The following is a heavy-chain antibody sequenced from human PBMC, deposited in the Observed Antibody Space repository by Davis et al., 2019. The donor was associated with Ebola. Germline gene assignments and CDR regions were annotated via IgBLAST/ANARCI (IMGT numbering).Heavy chain of an antibody. CDR2: IRPDGGDK. V-gene: IGHV3-30*02. CDR3: ARDRNWGCEY. Sequence: PGGSLRLSCAASGFTFSNYIMSWVRQAPGKGLEWVAFIRPDGGDKYYTDSVKGRFTASRDNSKNTLYLQMNGLRAEDTAVYYCARDRNWGCEYWGQGTLVTVSS. J-gene: IGHJ4*02. CDR1: GFTFSNYI. D-gene: IGHD7-27*01.